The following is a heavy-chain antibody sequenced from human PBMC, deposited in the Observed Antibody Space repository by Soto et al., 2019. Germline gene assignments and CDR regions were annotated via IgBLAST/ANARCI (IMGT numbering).Heavy chain of an antibody. CDR1: GGSLSGYY. V-gene: IGHV4-59*12. CDR2: IYYSGST. D-gene: IGHD2-8*02. J-gene: IGHJ4*02. Sequence: PSETLSLTCAVYGGSLSGYYWSWIRQPPGKGLEWIGYIYYSGSTNYNPSLKSRVTISVDTSKNQFSLKLTSVTAADTAVYYCARDKLTGLFDYWGQGTLVTVPQ. CDR3: ARDKLTGLFDY.